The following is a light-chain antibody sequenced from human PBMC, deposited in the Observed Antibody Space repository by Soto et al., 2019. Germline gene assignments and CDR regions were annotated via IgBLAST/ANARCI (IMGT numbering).Light chain of an antibody. Sequence: QSALTQPPSASGSPGQSVTISCTGTSTDVGAYNYVSWYQQHPGEAPKLMIYEVTKRPSGVPDRFSGSKSGNTASLTVSGLQTEDEADYFCSLYSSNGSLIFGPGTKLTVL. J-gene: IGLJ1*01. CDR2: EVT. V-gene: IGLV2-8*01. CDR3: SLYSSNGSLI. CDR1: STDVGAYNY.